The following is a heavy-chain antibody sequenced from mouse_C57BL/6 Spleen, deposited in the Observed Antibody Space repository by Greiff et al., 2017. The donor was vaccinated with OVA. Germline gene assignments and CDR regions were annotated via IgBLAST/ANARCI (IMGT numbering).Heavy chain of an antibody. CDR3: ATYGNYRVAY. CDR2: ISYDGSN. V-gene: IGHV3-6*01. J-gene: IGHJ3*01. D-gene: IGHD2-1*01. CDR1: GYSITSGYY. Sequence: VQLKESGPGLVKPSQSLSLTCSVTGYSITSGYYWNWIRQFPGNKLEWMGYISYDGSNNYNPSLKNRISITRDTSKNQFFLKLNSVTTEDTSTYYCATYGNYRVAYWGQGTLVTVSA.